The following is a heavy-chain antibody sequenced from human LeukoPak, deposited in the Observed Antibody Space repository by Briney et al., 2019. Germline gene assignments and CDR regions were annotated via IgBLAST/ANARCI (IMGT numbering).Heavy chain of an antibody. Sequence: SETLSFTCTVSGGSISSYYWSWIRQPAGKGLEWIGRIYTSGSTNYNPSLKSRVTMSVDTSKNQFSLKLSSVTAADTAVYYCARHSLAVDWFDPWGQGTLVTVSS. CDR3: ARHSLAVDWFDP. CDR2: IYTSGST. V-gene: IGHV4-4*07. J-gene: IGHJ5*02. CDR1: GGSISSYY.